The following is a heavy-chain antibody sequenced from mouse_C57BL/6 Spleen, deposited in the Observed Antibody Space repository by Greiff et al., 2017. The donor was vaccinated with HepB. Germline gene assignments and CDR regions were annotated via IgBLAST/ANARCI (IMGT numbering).Heavy chain of an antibody. Sequence: QVQLKESGAELVRPGASVTLSCKASGYPFTDYEMHWVKQTPVHGLEWIGAIVPETGGTAYNQKFKGKAILTADKSASTAYMELRSLTSEDSAVYYCTRTTVVGYYAMDYWGQGTSVTVSS. D-gene: IGHD1-1*01. V-gene: IGHV1-15*01. CDR3: TRTTVVGYYAMDY. J-gene: IGHJ4*01. CDR2: IVPETGGT. CDR1: GYPFTDYE.